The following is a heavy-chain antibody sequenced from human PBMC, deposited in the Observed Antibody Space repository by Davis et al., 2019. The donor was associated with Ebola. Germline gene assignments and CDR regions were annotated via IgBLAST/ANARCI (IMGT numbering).Heavy chain of an antibody. CDR2: ISSNGGST. Sequence: GESLKISCAASGFTFSSYWMHWVRQAPGKGLEYVSAISSNGGSTYYADSVKGRFTISRDNSKNTLYLQMSSLRAEDTAVYYCVKQFYSGSGFDYWGQGTLVTVSS. CDR1: GFTFSSYW. J-gene: IGHJ4*02. D-gene: IGHD1-26*01. CDR3: VKQFYSGSGFDY. V-gene: IGHV3-64D*08.